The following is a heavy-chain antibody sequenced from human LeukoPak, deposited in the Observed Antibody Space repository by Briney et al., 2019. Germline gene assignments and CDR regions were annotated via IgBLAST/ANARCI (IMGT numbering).Heavy chain of an antibody. Sequence: SETLSLTCTVSGGSISSYYWSWIRQPAGKGLEWIGRIYTSGSTNYNPSPKSRVTMSVDTSKNQFSLKLSSVTAADTAVYYCAGGPIVVVPAAMGYYYYYMDVWGKGTTVTVSS. CDR3: AGGPIVVVPAAMGYYYYYMDV. V-gene: IGHV4-4*07. CDR2: IYTSGST. CDR1: GGSISSYY. D-gene: IGHD2-2*01. J-gene: IGHJ6*03.